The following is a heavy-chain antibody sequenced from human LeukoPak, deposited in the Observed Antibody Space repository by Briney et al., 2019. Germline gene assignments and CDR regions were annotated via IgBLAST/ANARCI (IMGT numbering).Heavy chain of an antibody. D-gene: IGHD3-10*01. V-gene: IGHV4-59*08. CDR2: IYYSGST. J-gene: IGHJ5*02. CDR3: ARHGSVRSPLGP. CDR1: GGSISSYY. Sequence: SETLSLTCTVSGGSISSYYRSWIRQPPGKGLEWIGYIYYSGSTNYNPSLKSRVTISVDTSKNQFSLNLRSVTAADTAVYYCARHGSVRSPLGPWGQGTLVTVSS.